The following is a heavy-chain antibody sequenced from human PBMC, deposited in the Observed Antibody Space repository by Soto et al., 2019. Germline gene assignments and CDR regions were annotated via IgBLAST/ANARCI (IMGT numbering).Heavy chain of an antibody. J-gene: IGHJ3*02. Sequence: SVKVSCKASGGTFSSYAISWVRRAPGQGLEWMGGIIPIFGTANYAQKFQGRVTITADKSTSTAYMELSSLRSEDTAVYYCARVERLLLRDAFDIWGQGTMVTVSS. CDR1: GGTFSSYA. CDR3: ARVERLLLRDAFDI. D-gene: IGHD3-22*01. V-gene: IGHV1-69*06. CDR2: IIPIFGTA.